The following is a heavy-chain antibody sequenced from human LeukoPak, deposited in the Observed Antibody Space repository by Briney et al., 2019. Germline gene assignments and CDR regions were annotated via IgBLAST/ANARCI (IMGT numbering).Heavy chain of an antibody. Sequence: GGSLRLSCSASGFTFSSYAMHWVRQAPGKGLEYVSAISRNGDSTYYADSVKGRFTISRDISRNTLYLQMSSLRAEDTAVYYCVGYDTSGYLTDCWGQGTQVTVSS. CDR1: GFTFSSYA. V-gene: IGHV3-64D*06. CDR2: ISRNGDST. CDR3: VGYDTSGYLTDC. J-gene: IGHJ4*02. D-gene: IGHD3-22*01.